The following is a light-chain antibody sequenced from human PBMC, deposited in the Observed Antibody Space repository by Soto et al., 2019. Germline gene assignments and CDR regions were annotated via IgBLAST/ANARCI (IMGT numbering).Light chain of an antibody. CDR3: QHYYTTPIT. CDR1: QSVLYSSNNNNY. Sequence: DIVMTQSPDSLAVSLGERATINCKSSQSVLYSSNNNNYLAWYQQNPGQPPKLLIYWASTREAGVPGRFSGSGSGTGFALTISGLQAEDVAVYYCQHYYTTPITFGQGTRLEIK. V-gene: IGKV4-1*01. J-gene: IGKJ5*01. CDR2: WAS.